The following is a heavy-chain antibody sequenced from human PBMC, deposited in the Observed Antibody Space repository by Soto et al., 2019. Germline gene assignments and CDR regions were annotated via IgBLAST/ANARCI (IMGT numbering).Heavy chain of an antibody. CDR1: GGSFSGYY. J-gene: IGHJ4*02. Sequence: QVQLQQWGAGLLKPSETLSLTCAVYGGSFSGYYWSWIRQPPGKGLEWIGEMNHSGSTNYNPSLKSRGTIPVDPSKNLFSLKLSSVTAADTAVYYCARVVLLQLFDYWGQGTLVTVSS. D-gene: IGHD6-13*01. CDR2: MNHSGST. V-gene: IGHV4-34*01. CDR3: ARVVLLQLFDY.